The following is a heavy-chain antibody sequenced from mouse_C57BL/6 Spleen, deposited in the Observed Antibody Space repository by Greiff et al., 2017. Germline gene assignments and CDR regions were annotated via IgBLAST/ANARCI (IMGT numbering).Heavy chain of an antibody. Sequence: VQLQQPGAELVRPGSSVKLSCKASGYTFTSYWMDWVKQRPGQGLEWIGNIYPSDSETHYNQKFKDKATLTVDKSSSTAYMQLSSLTSEDSAVYYCARRPALLWEPYAMDYWGQGTSVTVSS. CDR2: IYPSDSET. CDR3: ARRPALLWEPYAMDY. D-gene: IGHD2-1*01. CDR1: GYTFTSYW. J-gene: IGHJ4*01. V-gene: IGHV1-61*01.